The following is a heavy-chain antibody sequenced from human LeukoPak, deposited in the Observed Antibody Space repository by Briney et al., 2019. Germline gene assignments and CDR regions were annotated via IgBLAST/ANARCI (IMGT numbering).Heavy chain of an antibody. CDR3: ARDRGQQLVVFGGCYFDY. CDR2: IIPILGIA. V-gene: IGHV1-69*04. Sequence: ASVKVSCKASGGTFSSYAISWVRQAPGQGLEWMGRIIPILGIANYAQKFQGRVTITADKSTSTAYMELSSLRSEDTAVYYCARDRGQQLVVFGGCYFDYWGQGTLVTVSS. J-gene: IGHJ4*02. D-gene: IGHD6-13*01. CDR1: GGTFSSYA.